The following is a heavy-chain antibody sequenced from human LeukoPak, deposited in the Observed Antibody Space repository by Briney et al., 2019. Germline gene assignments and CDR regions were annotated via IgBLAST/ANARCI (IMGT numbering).Heavy chain of an antibody. CDR2: ISVGSNYI. V-gene: IGHV3-21*01. D-gene: IGHD3-22*01. CDR3: ARLRRNSDRSGYYYYYDY. CDR1: GYTFSSYS. Sequence: KPGGSLRLSCAASGYTFSSYSINWVRQAPGKGLEWVSSISVGSNYIYYADSVRGRFSISRDDARNSLYPQMDSLRGDDTAVYYCARLRRNSDRSGYYYYYDYWGQGTLVTVSS. J-gene: IGHJ4*02.